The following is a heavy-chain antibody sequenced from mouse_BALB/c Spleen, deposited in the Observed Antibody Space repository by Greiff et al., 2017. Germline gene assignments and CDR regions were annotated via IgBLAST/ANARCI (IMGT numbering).Heavy chain of an antibody. J-gene: IGHJ1*01. Sequence: VQLKESGPGLVKPSQSLSLTCSVTGYSITSGYYWNWIRQFPGNKLEWMGYISYDGSNNYNPSLKNRISITRDTSKNQFFLKLNSVTTEDTATYYCARAYGVYWYFDVWGAGTTVTVSS. CDR1: GYSITSGYY. V-gene: IGHV3-6*02. D-gene: IGHD1-1*01. CDR3: ARAYGVYWYFDV. CDR2: ISYDGSN.